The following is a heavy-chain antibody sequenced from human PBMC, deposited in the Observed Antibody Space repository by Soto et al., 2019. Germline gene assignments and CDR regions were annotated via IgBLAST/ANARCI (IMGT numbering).Heavy chain of an antibody. CDR2: ISDSAGST. J-gene: IGHJ6*02. CDR3: AKWGNDWGYYYYGMDV. Sequence: EVRLLESGGGLVQPGGSLRLSCASSGFTFSSYAMSWVRHAPGKGLEWVSGISDSAGSTYYAESVKVRCTISRDNSKNTLVLQMDSLRPKDSAVYYCAKWGNDWGYYYYGMDVWGQGTTGTVSS. V-gene: IGHV3-23*01. CDR1: GFTFSSYA. D-gene: IGHD7-27*01.